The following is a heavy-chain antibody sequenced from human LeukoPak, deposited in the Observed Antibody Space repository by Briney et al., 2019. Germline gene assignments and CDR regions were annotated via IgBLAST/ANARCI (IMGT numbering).Heavy chain of an antibody. D-gene: IGHD3-9*01. CDR3: ARDFDYDILTGLGFDY. Sequence: GGSLRLSCAASGFTVSSNYMSWVRQAPGKGLEWVSVIYSGGSTYYADSVKGRFTISRDNSKNTLYLQMNSLRAEDTAVYYCARDFDYDILTGLGFDYWGQGTLVTVSS. CDR2: IYSGGST. J-gene: IGHJ4*02. V-gene: IGHV3-53*01. CDR1: GFTVSSNY.